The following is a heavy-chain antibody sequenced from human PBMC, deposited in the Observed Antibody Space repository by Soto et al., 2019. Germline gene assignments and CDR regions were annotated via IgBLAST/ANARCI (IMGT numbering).Heavy chain of an antibody. CDR1: GFTFDDYG. Sequence: EVQLVESGGGLVRPGGSRRLSCVASGFTFDDYGMHWVRQVPGKGLEWVAGISWNRGTIGYADSVRGRFTISRDNAKNSLFLQMTSLRTEDTAIYYCGKSKDIVVVPAASVFDHWGQGIMVTVSS. J-gene: IGHJ4*02. CDR2: ISWNRGTI. V-gene: IGHV3-9*01. CDR3: GKSKDIVVVPAASVFDH. D-gene: IGHD2-2*01.